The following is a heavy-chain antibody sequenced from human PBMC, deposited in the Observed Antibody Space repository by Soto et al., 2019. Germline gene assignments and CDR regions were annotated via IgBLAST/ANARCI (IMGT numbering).Heavy chain of an antibody. CDR3: ARGDSAAGWSFFDY. D-gene: IGHD6-13*01. Sequence: PSETLSLTCAVYGGSFSGYYWSWIRQPPGKGLEWIGYIYYSGSTNYNPSLKSRVTISVDTSKNQFSLKLSSVTAADTAVYYCARGDSAAGWSFFDYWGQGALVTVSS. CDR1: GGSFSGYY. V-gene: IGHV4-59*01. J-gene: IGHJ4*02. CDR2: IYYSGST.